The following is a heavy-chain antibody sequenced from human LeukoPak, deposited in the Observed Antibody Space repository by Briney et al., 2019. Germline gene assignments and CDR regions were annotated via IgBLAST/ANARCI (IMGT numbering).Heavy chain of an antibody. V-gene: IGHV3-30*03. CDR1: GFTFSNYD. D-gene: IGHD1-1*01. CDR2: ISYDGTNK. Sequence: GGSLRLSCAASGFTFSNYDMHWVGQAPGKGLKGLAVISYDGTNKYYADSVKGRFTISRDNSKNTLYLQMSSLRVEDTAVYYCASLTPYKRNDWGSNIWGEGTVVTVSS. CDR3: ASLTPYKRNDWGSNI. J-gene: IGHJ3*02.